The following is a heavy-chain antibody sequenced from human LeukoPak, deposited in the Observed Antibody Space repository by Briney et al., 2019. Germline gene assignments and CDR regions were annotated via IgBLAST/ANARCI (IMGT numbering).Heavy chain of an antibody. CDR2: INTDGSST. CDR1: GFTFSSYW. Sequence: GGSLRLSCAASGFTFSSYWMHWVRQAPGKGLVWVSRINTDGSSTSYADSVKGRFTISRDNAKNSLYLQMNSLRAEDTAVYYCARVVVVVAATFFDYWGQGTLVTVSS. CDR3: ARVVVVVAATFFDY. J-gene: IGHJ4*02. D-gene: IGHD2-15*01. V-gene: IGHV3-74*01.